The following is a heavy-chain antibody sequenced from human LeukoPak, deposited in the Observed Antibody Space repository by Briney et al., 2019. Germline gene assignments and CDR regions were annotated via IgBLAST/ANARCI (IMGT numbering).Heavy chain of an antibody. D-gene: IGHD2-2*02. CDR2: INNVRSHI. V-gene: IGHV3-21*06. CDR3: ARDREAVVPAAIGADWFDP. J-gene: IGHJ5*02. Sequence: GGSLRLSCAASGFTFSTSAMNWVRQAPGKGLEWVSSINNVRSHIYYADSVRGRFTISRGNANNVLYLQMNSLRAEDTAVYYCARDREAVVPAAIGADWFDPWGQGTLVTVSS. CDR1: GFTFSTSA.